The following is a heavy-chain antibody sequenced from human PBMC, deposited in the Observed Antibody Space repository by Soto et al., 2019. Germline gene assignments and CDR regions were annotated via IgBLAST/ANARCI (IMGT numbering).Heavy chain of an antibody. CDR3: ARGRGVVVVADTYIWFDP. Sequence: AASVKVSCKASGYTFTGYYMHWVRQAPGQGLEWMGWINPNSGGTNYAQKFQGWVTMTRDTSISTAYMELSRLRSDDTAVYYCARGRGVVVVADTYIWFDPWGQGTLVTVSS. CDR1: GYTFTGYY. CDR2: INPNSGGT. J-gene: IGHJ5*02. V-gene: IGHV1-2*04. D-gene: IGHD2-15*01.